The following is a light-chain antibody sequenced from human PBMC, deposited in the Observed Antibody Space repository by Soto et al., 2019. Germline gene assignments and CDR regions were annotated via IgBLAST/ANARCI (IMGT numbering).Light chain of an antibody. J-gene: IGKJ1*01. V-gene: IGKV2-30*01. CDR3: MHGSQWPWT. CDR1: QGLVDSDGNTY. CDR2: KVS. Sequence: DVVMTQSPLSLPVTLGQPASISCRSSQGLVDSDGNTYLNWFQQRPGQSPRRLIYKVSRRDSGVPDRFSGSGSGSDFTLKISSVEAEDVAVYYCMHGSQWPWTFGQGTKVEIK.